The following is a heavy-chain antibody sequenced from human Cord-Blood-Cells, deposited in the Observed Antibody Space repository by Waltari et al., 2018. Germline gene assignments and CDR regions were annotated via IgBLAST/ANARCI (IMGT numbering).Heavy chain of an antibody. D-gene: IGHD1-1*01. CDR1: GGSFSGYY. J-gene: IGHJ3*02. V-gene: IGHV4-34*01. Sequence: QVQLQQWGAGLLKPSETLSLTCAVYGGSFSGYYWSWIRHPPGTGLEWIGEINHSGSTNYNPSLKSRVTISVDTSKNQFSLKLSSVTAADTAVYYCARGHKVGTHGELETPNAFDIWGQGTMVTVSS. CDR2: INHSGST. CDR3: ARGHKVGTHGELETPNAFDI.